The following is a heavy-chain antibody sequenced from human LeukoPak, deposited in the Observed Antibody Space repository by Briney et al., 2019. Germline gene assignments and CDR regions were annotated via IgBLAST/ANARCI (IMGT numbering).Heavy chain of an antibody. D-gene: IGHD2-2*01. CDR2: IYYSGST. CDR3: ARGLGVVVPSAPTAFDT. CDR1: GGSISSYY. V-gene: IGHV4-59*08. J-gene: IGHJ3*02. Sequence: SETLSLTCTVSGGSISSYYWSWIRQPPGKGLEWIGYIYYSGSTNYNPSLKSRVTMSVDTSKNQFSLRLTSVTAADTAVYYCARGLGVVVPSAPTAFDTWGQGTMVTVSS.